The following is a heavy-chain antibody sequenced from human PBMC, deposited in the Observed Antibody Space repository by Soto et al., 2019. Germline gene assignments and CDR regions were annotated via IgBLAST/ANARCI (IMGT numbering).Heavy chain of an antibody. J-gene: IGHJ4*02. Sequence: QVQLLQSGAEVKKPGASVKVSCEAYGYTFRNYGITWVRQAPGQGLEWMGWDSAYNRNTNYAPKFRERVTMTTDTATSTAYMELRSLRSDGTAIYFCARARQWEALPSWGQGTLVTASS. CDR2: DSAYNRNT. D-gene: IGHD1-26*01. V-gene: IGHV1-18*01. CDR3: ARARQWEALPS. CDR1: GYTFRNYG.